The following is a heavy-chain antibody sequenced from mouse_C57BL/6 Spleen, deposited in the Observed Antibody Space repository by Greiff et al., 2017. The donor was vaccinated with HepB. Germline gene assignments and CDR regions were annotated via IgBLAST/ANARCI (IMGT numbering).Heavy chain of an antibody. CDR1: GYTFTSYW. J-gene: IGHJ2*01. CDR2: IDPSDSET. Sequence: QVQLQQPGAELVRPGSSVKLSCKASGYTFTSYWMHWVKQRPIQGLEWIGNIDPSDSETHYNQKFKDKATLTVDKSSSTAYMQLGSLTSEDSAVYYCARGGYDPFDYWGQGTTLTVSS. D-gene: IGHD2-2*01. CDR3: ARGGYDPFDY. V-gene: IGHV1-52*01.